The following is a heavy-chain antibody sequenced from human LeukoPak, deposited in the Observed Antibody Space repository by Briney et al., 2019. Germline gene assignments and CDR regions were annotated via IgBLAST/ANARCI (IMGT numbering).Heavy chain of an antibody. Sequence: SETLSLTCTVSGGSISSSSYYWGWIRQPPGKGLEWVGCIYYSGSAYYNPSLKSRVKISVDTSRNQFSLKLNSVTAADTAVYYCARHERPYSSSSPFQHWGQSALGTVSS. J-gene: IGHJ1*01. CDR1: GGSISSSSYY. D-gene: IGHD6-6*01. V-gene: IGHV4-39*01. CDR3: ARHERPYSSSSPFQH. CDR2: IYYSGSA.